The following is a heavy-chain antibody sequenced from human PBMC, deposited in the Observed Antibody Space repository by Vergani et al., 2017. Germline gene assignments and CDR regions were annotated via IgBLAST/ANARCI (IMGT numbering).Heavy chain of an antibody. J-gene: IGHJ4*02. CDR1: GFTFSSYS. CDR3: AKDQDYRNTRGGFDY. D-gene: IGHD4-11*01. V-gene: IGHV3-23*01. Sequence: EVQLLESGGGLVQPGGSLRLSCAASGFTFSSYSMSWVRQAPGKGREWVSAISSSGGSTYYADSVKGRFTISRDNSKNTLYLQMNSLRAEDTAVYYCAKDQDYRNTRGGFDYWGQGTLVTVSS. CDR2: ISSSGGST.